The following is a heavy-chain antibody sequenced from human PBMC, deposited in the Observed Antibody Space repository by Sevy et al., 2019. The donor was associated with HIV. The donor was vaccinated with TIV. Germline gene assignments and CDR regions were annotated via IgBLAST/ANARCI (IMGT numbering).Heavy chain of an antibody. D-gene: IGHD3-16*01. Sequence: GESLKISCAASGFTFDTYWMQWVRQAPGKGLEWVANIRQDGGEIYYSDSVKGRFTISRDNAKESLFQQMTNLKVEDSGIYYCARRFFDVWGQGVLVTVSS. CDR3: ARRFFDV. V-gene: IGHV3-7*01. CDR1: GFTFDTYW. J-gene: IGHJ4*02. CDR2: IRQDGGEI.